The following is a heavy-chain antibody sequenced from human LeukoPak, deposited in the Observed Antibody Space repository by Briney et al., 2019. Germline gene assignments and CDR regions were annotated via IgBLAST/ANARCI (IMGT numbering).Heavy chain of an antibody. CDR1: GFTFSSYA. V-gene: IGHV3-23*01. CDR3: AKGLVDSGSYSGY. Sequence: GGSLRLSCAASGFTFSSYAMSWVRQAPEKGLEWVSAISGSGGSTYYADSVKGRFTISRDNSKNTLYLQMNSLRAEDTAVYYCAKGLVDSGSYSGYWGQGTLVTVSS. CDR2: ISGSGGST. J-gene: IGHJ4*02. D-gene: IGHD1-26*01.